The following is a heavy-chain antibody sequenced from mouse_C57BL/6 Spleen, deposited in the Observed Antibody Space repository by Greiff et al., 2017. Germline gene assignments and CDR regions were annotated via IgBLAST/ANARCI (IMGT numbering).Heavy chain of an antibody. CDR1: GYTFTGYW. D-gene: IGHD1-1*01. CDR2: ILPGSGST. V-gene: IGHV1-9*01. J-gene: IGHJ1*03. Sequence: QVQLQQSGAELMKPGASVKLSCKATGYTFTGYWIEWVKQRPGHGLEWIGEILPGSGSTNSNEQFKGKATFTADPSSNTAYMQLSSLTTEDSAIYYCARNYGSSYGFYWYFDVWGTGTTVTVAS. CDR3: ARNYGSSYGFYWYFDV.